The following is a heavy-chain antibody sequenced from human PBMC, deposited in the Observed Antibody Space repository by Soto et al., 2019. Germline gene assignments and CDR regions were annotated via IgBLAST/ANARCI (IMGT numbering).Heavy chain of an antibody. CDR2: DYSDSA. J-gene: IGHJ4*02. Sequence: QVQLQESGPGVVKPSETLSLTCTVSGASVSSHHWTWIRQPPGKGLEWIGDYSDSASYSPSLKSRVTISAGTSKHQFSLNLSSVTAADTAVYYCAAYRRGEGGRGYWGQGTLVTVSS. CDR1: GASVSSHH. CDR3: AAYRRGEGGRGY. V-gene: IGHV4-59*08. D-gene: IGHD6-19*01.